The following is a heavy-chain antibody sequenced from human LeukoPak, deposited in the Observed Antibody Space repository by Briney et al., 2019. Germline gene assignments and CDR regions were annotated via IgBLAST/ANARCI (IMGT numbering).Heavy chain of an antibody. Sequence: SETLSLTCTVSGGSISSYYWTWIRQPPEKGLEWIGYIHSIGGTNYNPSLKSRVTISVDTSKNQFSLKLSSVTAADTAFYYCARGHDYYYSGRQSWFDPWGQGTLVTVSS. J-gene: IGHJ5*02. CDR2: IHSIGGT. D-gene: IGHD3-10*01. CDR1: GGSISSYY. V-gene: IGHV4-59*01. CDR3: ARGHDYYYSGRQSWFDP.